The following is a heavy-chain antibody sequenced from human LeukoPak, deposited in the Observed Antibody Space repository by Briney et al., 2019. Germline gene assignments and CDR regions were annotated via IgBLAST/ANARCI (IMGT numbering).Heavy chain of an antibody. J-gene: IGHJ4*02. CDR1: GFTFSSYA. CDR2: ISGSGGST. D-gene: IGHD6-19*01. CDR3: AKGPLYSSGWSVPYYFDY. V-gene: IGHV3-23*01. Sequence: GGPLRLSCAASGFTFSSYAMSRVRQAPGKGLEWVSAISGSGGSTYFADSVKGRFTISRDNSKNTLYLQMNSLRAEDTAVHYCAKGPLYSSGWSVPYYFDYWGQGTLVTVSS.